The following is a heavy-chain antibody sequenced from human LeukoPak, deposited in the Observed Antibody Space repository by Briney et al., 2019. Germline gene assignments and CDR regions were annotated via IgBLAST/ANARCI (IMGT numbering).Heavy chain of an antibody. CDR3: AGGIAVAGNDAFDI. D-gene: IGHD6-19*01. CDR1: GYTFTGYY. V-gene: IGHV1-8*02. J-gene: IGHJ3*02. CDR2: MNPNSGNT. Sequence: ASVKVSCKASGYTFTGYYMHWVRQATGQGLEWMGWMNPNSGNTGYAQKFQGRVTMTRNTSISTAYMELSSLRSEDTAVYYCAGGIAVAGNDAFDIWGQGTMVTVSS.